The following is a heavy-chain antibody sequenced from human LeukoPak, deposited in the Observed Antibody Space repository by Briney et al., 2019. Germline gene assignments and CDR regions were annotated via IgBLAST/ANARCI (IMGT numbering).Heavy chain of an antibody. CDR3: ASQGSSSWPYYYYYGMDV. D-gene: IGHD6-13*01. CDR2: IYYSGST. Sequence: PSETLSLTCTVSGGSISSYYWSWIRQPPGKGLEWIGYIYYSGSTNYNPSLKSRVTISVDTSKNQFSLKLSSVTAADTAVYYCASQGSSSWPYYYYYGMDVWGQGTTVTVSS. CDR1: GGSISSYY. J-gene: IGHJ6*02. V-gene: IGHV4-59*08.